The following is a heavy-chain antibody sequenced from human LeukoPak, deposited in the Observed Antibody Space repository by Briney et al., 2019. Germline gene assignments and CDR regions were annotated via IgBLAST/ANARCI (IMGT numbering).Heavy chain of an antibody. CDR2: IYYSGST. Sequence: SETLSLTCTVSGGSISSYYWSWIRQPPGKGLEWIGYIYYSGSTNYNPSLKSRVTISVDTSKNQFSLKLSSVTAADTAVYYCARHRGYYDSSGYYYGMDVWGQGTTVTVSS. CDR1: GGSISSYY. D-gene: IGHD3-22*01. J-gene: IGHJ6*02. V-gene: IGHV4-59*08. CDR3: ARHRGYYDSSGYYYGMDV.